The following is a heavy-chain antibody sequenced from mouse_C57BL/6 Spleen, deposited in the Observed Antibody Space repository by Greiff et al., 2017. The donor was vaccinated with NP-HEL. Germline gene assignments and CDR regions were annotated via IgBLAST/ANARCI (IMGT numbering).Heavy chain of an antibody. J-gene: IGHJ2*01. V-gene: IGHV3-6*01. CDR1: GYSITSGYY. Sequence: EVKVEESGPGLVKPSQSLSLTCSVTGYSITSGYYWNWIRQFPGNKLEWMGYISYDGSNNYNPSLKNRISITRYTSKNQFFLKLNSVTTEDTATYYCARVHDGYPQYYFDYWGQGTTLTVSS. CDR2: ISYDGSN. CDR3: ARVHDGYPQYYFDY. D-gene: IGHD2-3*01.